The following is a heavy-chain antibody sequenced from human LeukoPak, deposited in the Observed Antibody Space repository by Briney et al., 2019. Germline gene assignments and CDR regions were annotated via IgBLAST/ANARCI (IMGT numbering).Heavy chain of an antibody. CDR2: ISYDGSNK. CDR3: AKDDDFWSGYSPSDY. CDR1: GFTFSSYG. D-gene: IGHD3-3*01. J-gene: IGHJ4*02. Sequence: PGGSLRLSCAASGFTFSSYGMHWVRQAPGKGLEGVAVISYDGSNKYYADSVKGRFTISRDNSKNTLYLQMNSLRAEDTAVYYCAKDDDFWSGYSPSDYWGQGTLVTVSS. V-gene: IGHV3-30*18.